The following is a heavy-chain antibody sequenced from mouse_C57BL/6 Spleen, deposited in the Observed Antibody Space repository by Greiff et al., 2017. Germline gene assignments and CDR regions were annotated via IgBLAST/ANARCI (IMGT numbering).Heavy chain of an antibody. Sequence: EVQLVESGGGLVKPGGSLKLSCAASGFTFSDYGMHWVRQAPEKGLEWVAYISSGSSTIYYADTVKGRFTISRDNAKNTLFLQMTSLRSEDTAMYYCASFTYYYAMDYWGQGTSVTVSS. CDR1: GFTFSDYG. CDR2: ISSGSSTI. J-gene: IGHJ4*01. CDR3: ASFTYYYAMDY. V-gene: IGHV5-17*01. D-gene: IGHD5-1*01.